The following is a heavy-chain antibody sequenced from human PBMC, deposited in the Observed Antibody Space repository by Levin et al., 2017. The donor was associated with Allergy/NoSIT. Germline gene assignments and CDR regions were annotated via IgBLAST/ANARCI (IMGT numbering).Heavy chain of an antibody. CDR1: GFSLSTSGVG. J-gene: IGHJ5*02. CDR2: IYWNDDK. D-gene: IGHD3-3*01. V-gene: IGHV2-5*01. CDR3: AQIYDGVEVDP. Sequence: SGPTLVKPTQTLTLTCTFSGFSLSTSGVGVGWIRQPPGKALEWLALIYWNDDKRYSPSLKSRLTITKDTSKNQVVLTMTNMDPVDTATYYCAQIYDGVEVDPWGQGTLVTVSS.